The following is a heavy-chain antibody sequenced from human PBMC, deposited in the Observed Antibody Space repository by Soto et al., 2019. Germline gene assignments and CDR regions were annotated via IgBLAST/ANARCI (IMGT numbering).Heavy chain of an antibody. V-gene: IGHV1-58*02. J-gene: IGHJ3*02. CDR2: IVVGSGNT. Sequence: ASVKVSCKASGFTFTSSAMQWVRQARGQRLEWIGWIVVGSGNTNYAQKFQERVTITRDMSTSTAYMELSSLRSEDTAVYYCAAFRALPNAFDIWGQGTMVTVSS. CDR1: GFTFTSSA. CDR3: AAFRALPNAFDI.